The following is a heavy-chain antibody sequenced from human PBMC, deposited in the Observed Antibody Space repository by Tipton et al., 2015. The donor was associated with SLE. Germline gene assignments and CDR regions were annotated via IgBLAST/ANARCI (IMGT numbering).Heavy chain of an antibody. J-gene: IGHJ4*02. D-gene: IGHD1-26*01. V-gene: IGHV4-34*01. CDR1: GGSFSSYY. CDR2: INHSGST. CDR3: ARFSELSLDY. Sequence: TLSLTCAVYGGSFSSYYWSWIRQPPGKGLDWIGEINHSGSTNYNPSLKSRVTISVDTSKNQFSLKLSSVTAADTAVYYCARFSELSLDYWGQGTLVTVSS.